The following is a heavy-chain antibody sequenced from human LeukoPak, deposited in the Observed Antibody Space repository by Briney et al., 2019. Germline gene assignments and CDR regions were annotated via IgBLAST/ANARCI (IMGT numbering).Heavy chain of an antibody. Sequence: SETLSLTCTVSGASISSSSYYWVWIRQPPGKGLEWIGSINYSGSTYYNPSLKSRVTISVDTSKNQFSLRLSSVTAADTAVYYCARDRLVTASIFGYWGQGTLVTVSS. J-gene: IGHJ4*02. CDR2: INYSGST. V-gene: IGHV4-39*07. CDR1: GASISSSSYY. D-gene: IGHD3-10*01. CDR3: ARDRLVTASIFGY.